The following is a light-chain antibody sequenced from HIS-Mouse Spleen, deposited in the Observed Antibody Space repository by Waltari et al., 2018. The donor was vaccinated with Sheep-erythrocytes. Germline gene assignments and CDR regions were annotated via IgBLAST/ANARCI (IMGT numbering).Light chain of an antibody. CDR3: CSYAGSYNHV. Sequence: QSALTPPPSVSGSPGPSVTISCPGTTNDVGDYNYFPWYQQQPDKAPKLMIYDASKRPSGVPDRFSCSKSGNTASLTISGLQAEDEADYYCCSYAGSYNHVFATGTKVTVL. CDR1: TNDVGDYNY. V-gene: IGLV2-11*01. CDR2: DAS. J-gene: IGLJ1*01.